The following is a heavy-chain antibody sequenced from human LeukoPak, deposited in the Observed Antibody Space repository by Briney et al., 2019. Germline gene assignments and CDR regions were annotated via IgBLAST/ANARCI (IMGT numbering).Heavy chain of an antibody. J-gene: IGHJ4*02. Sequence: SQTLSLTCAISGDSVSSDSAAWIWIRQSPSRGLEWLGRTYYRSKWYTEYAVSVKSRITINPDTSKNQFSLQLSSVNPEDTAVYYCARLGSGSNYWGQGTLVTVSS. CDR2: TYYRSKWYT. CDR3: ARLGSGSNY. V-gene: IGHV6-1*01. D-gene: IGHD3-10*01. CDR1: GDSVSSDSAA.